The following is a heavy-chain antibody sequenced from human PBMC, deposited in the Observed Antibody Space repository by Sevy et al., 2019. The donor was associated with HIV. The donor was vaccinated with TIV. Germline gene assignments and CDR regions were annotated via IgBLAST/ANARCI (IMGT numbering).Heavy chain of an antibody. Sequence: GGSLRLSCAASGFTFSGSAMHWVRQASGKGLEWVGRIRSKANSYATAYAASVKGRFTISRDDSKNMAYLQMNSLKTEDTAVYYCTRSLYNWNFFDYWGQGTLVTVSS. V-gene: IGHV3-73*01. J-gene: IGHJ4*02. CDR2: IRSKANSYAT. CDR3: TRSLYNWNFFDY. CDR1: GFTFSGSA. D-gene: IGHD1-20*01.